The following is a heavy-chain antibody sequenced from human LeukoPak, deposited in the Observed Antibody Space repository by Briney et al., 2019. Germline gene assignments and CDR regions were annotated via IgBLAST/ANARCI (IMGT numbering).Heavy chain of an antibody. J-gene: IGHJ6*04. CDR1: GFTFSSYA. CDR2: ISGSGTNT. D-gene: IGHD3-10*02. CDR3: AELGITMIGGV. V-gene: IGHV3-23*01. Sequence: GGSLRLSCAASGFTFSSYAMSWVRQAPGKGLEWVSAISGSGTNTYYADSVKGRFTISRDNAKNSLYLQMNSLRAEDTAVYYCAELGITMIGGVWGKGTTVTISS.